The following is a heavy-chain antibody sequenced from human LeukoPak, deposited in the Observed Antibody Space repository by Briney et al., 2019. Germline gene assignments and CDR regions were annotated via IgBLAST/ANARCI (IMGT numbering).Heavy chain of an antibody. Sequence: PSETLSLTCTVSGGSISSSSYYWGWIRQPPGKGLEWIGSIYYSGSTYYNPSLKSRVTISVDTSKNQFSLKLSSVTAADTAVYYCARYSSSGWVIGEYYFDYWGQGTLVTVSS. CDR3: ARYSSSGWVIGEYYFDY. J-gene: IGHJ4*02. D-gene: IGHD6-19*01. V-gene: IGHV4-39*07. CDR1: GGSISSSSYY. CDR2: IYYSGST.